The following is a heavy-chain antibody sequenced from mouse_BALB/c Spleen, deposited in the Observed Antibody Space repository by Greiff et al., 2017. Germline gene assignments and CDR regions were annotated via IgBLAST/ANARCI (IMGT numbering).Heavy chain of an antibody. J-gene: IGHJ2*01. Sequence: EVQLVESGGDLVKPGGSLKLSCAASGFTFSSYGMSWVRQTPDKRLEWVATISSGGSYTYYPDSVKGRFTISRDNAKNTLYLQMSSLKSEDTAMYYCARLRDYYGSSYDYWGQGTTLTVSS. V-gene: IGHV5-6*01. CDR1: GFTFSSYG. CDR3: ARLRDYYGSSYDY. CDR2: ISSGGSYT. D-gene: IGHD1-1*01.